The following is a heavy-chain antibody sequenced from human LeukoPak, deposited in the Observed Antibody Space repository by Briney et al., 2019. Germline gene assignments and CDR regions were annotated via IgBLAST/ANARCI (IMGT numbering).Heavy chain of an antibody. CDR3: ARAYGNYDY. CDR1: GGSFSGYY. D-gene: IGHD4-17*01. Sequence: PSETLSLTCAVYGGSFSGYYWSWIRQSPGKGLEWVGEINHSGSTNYNPSLKSRVTISVDTSKNQFSLKLSSVTAADTAVYYCARAYGNYDYWGQGTLVTVSS. V-gene: IGHV4-34*01. CDR2: INHSGST. J-gene: IGHJ4*02.